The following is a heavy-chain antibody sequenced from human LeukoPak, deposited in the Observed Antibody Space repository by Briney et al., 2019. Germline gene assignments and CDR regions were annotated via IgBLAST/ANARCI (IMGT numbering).Heavy chain of an antibody. J-gene: IGHJ4*02. Sequence: GRSLRLCCAASGFTFDDYAMHWVRQATGKGLEWVSGISWNSGSIGYADSVKGRFTISRDNAKNSLYLQMNSLRAEDTALYYCAKDVYSYGRFFDYWGQGTLVTVSS. CDR1: GFTFDDYA. D-gene: IGHD5-18*01. CDR3: AKDVYSYGRFFDY. V-gene: IGHV3-9*01. CDR2: ISWNSGSI.